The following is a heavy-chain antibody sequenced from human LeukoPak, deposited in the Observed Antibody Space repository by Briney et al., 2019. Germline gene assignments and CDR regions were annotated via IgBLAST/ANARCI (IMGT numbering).Heavy chain of an antibody. D-gene: IGHD5-12*01. CDR3: ARGIVATDAFDI. CDR1: GGSFSGYY. CDR2: INHSGST. J-gene: IGHJ3*02. V-gene: IGHV4-34*01. Sequence: SETLSLTCAVYGGSFSGYYWSWIRQPPGKGLEWIGEINHSGSTNYNPSLKSRVTISVDTSKNQFSLKLSSVTAADTAVYYCARGIVATDAFDIWGQGTMVTVSS.